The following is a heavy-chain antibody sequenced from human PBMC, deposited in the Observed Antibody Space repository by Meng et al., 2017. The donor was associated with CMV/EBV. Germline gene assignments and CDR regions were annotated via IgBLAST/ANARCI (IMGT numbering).Heavy chain of an antibody. J-gene: IGHJ6*02. Sequence: SDILFPTCAVHGASFSGYYWSWIRQPPGKGLEWFGEINHSGSTNYNPSLKSRVTISVDTSKNQFSLKLSSVTAADTAVYYCARDRWVSSWGYYYGMDVWGQGTTVTVSS. CDR3: ARDRWVSSWGYYYGMDV. CDR1: GASFSGYY. V-gene: IGHV4-34*01. D-gene: IGHD6-13*01. CDR2: INHSGST.